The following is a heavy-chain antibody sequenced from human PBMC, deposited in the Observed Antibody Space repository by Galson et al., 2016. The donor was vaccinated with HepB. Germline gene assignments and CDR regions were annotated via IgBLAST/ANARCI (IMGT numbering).Heavy chain of an antibody. V-gene: IGHV3-48*01. Sequence: SLRLSCAASGFVFSGFSMNWVRQAPGKGLEWVAHIGSGGVAMYANSVRGRFAISRDNSKNTLYLQMISLRAEDSALYYCAKDLTTVYYGSGSYHNEPFDYWGQGTLVAVSS. CDR2: IGSGGVA. CDR1: GFVFSGFS. J-gene: IGHJ4*02. CDR3: AKDLTTVYYGSGSYHNEPFDY. D-gene: IGHD3-10*01.